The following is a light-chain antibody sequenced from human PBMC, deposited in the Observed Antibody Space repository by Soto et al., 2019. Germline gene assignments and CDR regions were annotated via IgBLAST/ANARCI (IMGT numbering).Light chain of an antibody. J-gene: IGKJ1*01. CDR3: QQYNNWPRT. CDR2: GAS. Sequence: IRMTQGHATLPVSPGKISNLSCGASQSVSTSLAWYQQKAGQAPRLLIYGASTRATSIPARFSGSGSETEFTLTISSLQSEDFTVYYCQQYNNWPRTFGQGTKVDIK. CDR1: QSVSTS. V-gene: IGKV3-15*01.